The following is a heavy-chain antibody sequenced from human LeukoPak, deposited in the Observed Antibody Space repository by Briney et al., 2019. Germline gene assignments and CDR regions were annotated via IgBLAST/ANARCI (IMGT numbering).Heavy chain of an antibody. CDR3: ARGYGDCYDY. V-gene: IGHV4-30-2*01. D-gene: IGHD4/OR15-4a*01. CDR1: GGSISSGGYS. J-gene: IGHJ4*02. CDR2: IYHSGST. Sequence: NPSQTLSLTCAVSGGSISSGGYSWSWIRQPPGTGLEWIGYIYHSGSTYYNPSLKSRVTISVDRSKNQFSLKLSSVTAADTAVYYCARGYGDCYDYWGQGTLVTVSS.